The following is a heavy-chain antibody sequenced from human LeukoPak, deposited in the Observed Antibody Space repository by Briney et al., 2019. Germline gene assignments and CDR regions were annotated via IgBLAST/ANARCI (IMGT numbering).Heavy chain of an antibody. D-gene: IGHD5-18*01. CDR1: GFTFSSYA. Sequence: GGSLRLSCAASGFTFSSYAMHWVRQAPGKGLEWVAVISYDGSNKYYADSVKGRFTISRDNSKNTLYLQMNSLRAEDTAVYYCAREMDVDTAMVFYYWGQGTLVTVSS. J-gene: IGHJ4*02. V-gene: IGHV3-30*04. CDR3: AREMDVDTAMVFYY. CDR2: ISYDGSNK.